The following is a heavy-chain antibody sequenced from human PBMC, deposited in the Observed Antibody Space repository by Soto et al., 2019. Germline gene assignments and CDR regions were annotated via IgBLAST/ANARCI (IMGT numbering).Heavy chain of an antibody. D-gene: IGHD3-10*01. Sequence: PSETLSLTCTVSGGSISSYYWSWIRQPPGKGLEWIGYIYYSGSTNYNPSLKSRVTISVDTSKNQFSLKLSSVTAADTAVSYCARDSGSNYNAHNWFDPWSQETLVTVSS. CDR2: IYYSGST. CDR1: GGSISSYY. J-gene: IGHJ5*02. V-gene: IGHV4-59*01. CDR3: ARDSGSNYNAHNWFDP.